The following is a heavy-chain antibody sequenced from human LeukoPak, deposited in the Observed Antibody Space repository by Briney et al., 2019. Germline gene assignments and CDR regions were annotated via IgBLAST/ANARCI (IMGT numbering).Heavy chain of an antibody. Sequence: PSETLSLTCAVSGGSISSGGYSWSWIRQPPGKGLEWIGYIYHSGSTYYNPSLKSRVTISVDRSKNQFSLKLSSVTAADTAVYYCARDMGDYGMDVWGQGTTVTVSS. CDR1: GGSISSGGYS. V-gene: IGHV4-30-2*01. J-gene: IGHJ6*02. CDR3: ARDMGDYGMDV. CDR2: IYHSGST.